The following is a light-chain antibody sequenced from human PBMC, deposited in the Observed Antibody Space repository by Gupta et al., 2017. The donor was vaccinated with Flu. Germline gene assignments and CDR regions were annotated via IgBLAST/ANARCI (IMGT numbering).Light chain of an antibody. CDR2: EVS. V-gene: IGLV2-8*01. CDR3: SSDANSNNYV. CDR1: SGDVGGDNF. J-gene: IGLJ1*01. Sequence: ISWTGTSGDVGGDNFVSRYQKNPGKANKLIIYEVSKRPAGVPDRFSGSKCGNTASLTVSGRQAEEEADYYCSSDANSNNYVFGTGTKVTVL.